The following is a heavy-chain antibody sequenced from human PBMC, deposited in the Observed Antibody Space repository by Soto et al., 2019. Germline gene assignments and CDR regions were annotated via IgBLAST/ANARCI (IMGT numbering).Heavy chain of an antibody. CDR2: ISYDGSNK. D-gene: IGHD1-26*01. J-gene: IGHJ4*02. CDR3: ARAEWELLIPLGAFDY. V-gene: IGHV3-30-3*01. CDR1: GFTFSSYA. Sequence: VQLVESGGGLVKPGGSLRLSCAASGFTFSSYAMHWVRQAPGKGLEWVAVISYDGSNKYYADSVKGRFTISRDNSKNTLYLQMNSLRAEDTAVYYCARAEWELLIPLGAFDYWGQGTLVTVSS.